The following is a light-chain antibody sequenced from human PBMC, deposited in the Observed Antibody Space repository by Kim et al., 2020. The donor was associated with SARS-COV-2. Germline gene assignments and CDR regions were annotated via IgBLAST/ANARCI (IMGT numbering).Light chain of an antibody. Sequence: QSALTQPASVSGSPGQSITISCTATSSDVGGYNYVSWYQQHPGKAPKLMIYDVSNRPSGVSNRFSGSKSGNTASLTISGLQAEDEADYYCSSYTSSSTVFGGGTQLTV. CDR2: DVS. V-gene: IGLV2-14*03. CDR3: SSYTSSSTV. CDR1: SSDVGGYNY. J-gene: IGLJ2*01.